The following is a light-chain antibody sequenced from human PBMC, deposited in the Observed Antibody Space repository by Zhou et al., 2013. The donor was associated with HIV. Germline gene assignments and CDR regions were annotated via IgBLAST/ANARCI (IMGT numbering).Light chain of an antibody. J-gene: IGKJ1*01. CDR3: QQYKSYWT. CDR1: QSIGNN. CDR2: GAS. Sequence: EIVMTQSPATLSVSPGERVTLSCRASQSIGNNLAWYQQKPGQAPRLLISGASTRATGIPVRFSGSGSGTEFTLTISSLQPDDIATYYCQQYKSYWTFGQGTKVEIK. V-gene: IGKV3-15*01.